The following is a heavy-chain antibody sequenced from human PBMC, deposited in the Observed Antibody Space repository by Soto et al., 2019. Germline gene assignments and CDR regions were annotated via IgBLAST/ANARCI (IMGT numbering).Heavy chain of an antibody. V-gene: IGHV4-59*08. D-gene: IGHD5-18*01. CDR3: ARHGYSYGNDAFDI. CDR2: IYYSGST. J-gene: IGHJ3*02. CDR1: GGSISSYY. Sequence: QVQLQESGPGLVKPSETLSLTCTVSGGSISSYYWSWIRQPPGKGLEWIGYIYYSGSTNYNPSLTSRVAISVATCKNQFSLELSSVTAANTAVYYCARHGYSYGNDAFDIWGQGTMVTVSS.